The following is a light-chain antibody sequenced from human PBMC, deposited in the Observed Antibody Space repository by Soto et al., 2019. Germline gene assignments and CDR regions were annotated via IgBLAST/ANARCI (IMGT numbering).Light chain of an antibody. Sequence: EIVMTQSPATLSLSPGERAALSCRASQSVGSNLAWYQQKPGQAPRLLIYGASSRATGIPARFSGSGSGTELTLTISRLQSEDFAVYYCQQYNSSHFRFGPGTTVDIK. V-gene: IGKV3-15*01. CDR2: GAS. J-gene: IGKJ3*01. CDR3: QQYNSSHFR. CDR1: QSVGSN.